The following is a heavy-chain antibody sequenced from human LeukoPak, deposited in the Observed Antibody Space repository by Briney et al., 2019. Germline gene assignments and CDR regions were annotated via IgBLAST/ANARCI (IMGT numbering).Heavy chain of an antibody. D-gene: IGHD1-26*01. CDR3: ARGWAYSGSYRPSSFDI. CDR2: IKQDGSEK. V-gene: IGHV3-7*01. J-gene: IGHJ3*02. Sequence: GGSLRLSCAASGFTFSNYWMSWVRQAPGKGLEWVANIKQDGSEKYYVDSVKGRFTISRDNAKNSLYLQMNSLRAEDTAVYYCARGWAYSGSYRPSSFDIWGQGTMVTVSS. CDR1: GFTFSNYW.